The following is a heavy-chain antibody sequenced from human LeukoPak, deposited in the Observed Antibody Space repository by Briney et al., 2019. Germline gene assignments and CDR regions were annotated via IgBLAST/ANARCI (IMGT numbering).Heavy chain of an antibody. Sequence: PGGSLRISCAASGFTFSSYWMSGVRQAPGKGLEWVANIKQDGSEKYYVDSVKGRFTISRDSAKNSLYLQMNSLRAEDTAVYYCARDWIAVAGFDYWGQGTLVTVSS. CDR2: IKQDGSEK. D-gene: IGHD6-19*01. CDR1: GFTFSSYW. V-gene: IGHV3-7*01. CDR3: ARDWIAVAGFDY. J-gene: IGHJ4*02.